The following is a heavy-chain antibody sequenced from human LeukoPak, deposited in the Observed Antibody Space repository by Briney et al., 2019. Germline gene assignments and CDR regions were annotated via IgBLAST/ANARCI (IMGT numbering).Heavy chain of an antibody. CDR1: GFTFDDYA. CDR2: ISWNSGSI. CDR3: TSSGYDLSYFDY. J-gene: IGHJ4*02. V-gene: IGHV3-9*01. Sequence: GRSLRLSCAASGFTFDDYAMHWVRQAPGKGLEWVSGISWNSGSIGYADSVKGRFTISRDNAKNSLYLQMNSLRAEDTAVYYCTSSGYDLSYFDYWGQGTLVTVSS. D-gene: IGHD5-12*01.